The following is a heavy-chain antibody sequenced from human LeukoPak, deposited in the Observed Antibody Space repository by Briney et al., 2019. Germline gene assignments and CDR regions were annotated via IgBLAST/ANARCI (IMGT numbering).Heavy chain of an antibody. Sequence: PGGSLRLSCAASGFTFNNYWMYWVRQAPGKGLVWVSRLNSDGSFTAYADSMKGRFTISRDNAKNSLYLQMNSLRVEDTAVYFCARGDIWGQGTMVTVSS. CDR3: ARGDI. V-gene: IGHV3-74*03. CDR2: LNSDGSFT. CDR1: GFTFNNYW. J-gene: IGHJ3*02.